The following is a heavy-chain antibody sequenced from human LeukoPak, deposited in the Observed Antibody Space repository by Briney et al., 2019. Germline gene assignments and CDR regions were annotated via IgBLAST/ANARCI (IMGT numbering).Heavy chain of an antibody. CDR2: INHSGST. J-gene: IGHJ5*02. D-gene: IGHD3-10*01. CDR1: GGSFSGYY. Sequence: SETLSLTCAVYGGSFSGYYWSWIRQPPGKGLEWIGEINHSGSTNYNPSLKSRVTISVDTSKNQFSLKLSSVTAADTAVYYCARGLRKTYYYGSGSLMNWVDPWGQGTLVTVSS. V-gene: IGHV4-34*01. CDR3: ARGLRKTYYYGSGSLMNWVDP.